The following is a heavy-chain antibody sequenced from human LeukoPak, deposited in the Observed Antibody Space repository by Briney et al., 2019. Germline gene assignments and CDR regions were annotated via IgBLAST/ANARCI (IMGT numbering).Heavy chain of an antibody. CDR2: ISSSSSTI. D-gene: IGHD1-26*01. CDR1: GFPLSSHA. CDR3: ARVMSGSFRGPEVWED. Sequence: PGGSLRLSCAASGFPLSSHAMSWVRQAPGKGLEWVSYISSSSSTIYYADSVKGRFTISRDNAKNSLYLQMNSLRAEDTAVYYCARVMSGSFRGPEVWEDWGQGTLVTVSS. V-gene: IGHV3-48*01. J-gene: IGHJ4*02.